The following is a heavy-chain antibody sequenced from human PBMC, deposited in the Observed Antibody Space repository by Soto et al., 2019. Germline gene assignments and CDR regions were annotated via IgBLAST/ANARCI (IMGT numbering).Heavy chain of an antibody. J-gene: IGHJ3*02. CDR3: ATDPWGGDPPDAFDI. CDR2: ISAYNGNT. D-gene: IGHD4-17*01. CDR1: GYTFTSYG. V-gene: IGHV1-18*01. Sequence: ASVKVSCKASGYTFTSYGISWVRQAPGQGLEWMGWISAYNGNTNYAQKLQGRVTMTTDTSTSTAYMELRSLRSDDTAVYYCATDPWGGDPPDAFDIWGQGTMVTVSS.